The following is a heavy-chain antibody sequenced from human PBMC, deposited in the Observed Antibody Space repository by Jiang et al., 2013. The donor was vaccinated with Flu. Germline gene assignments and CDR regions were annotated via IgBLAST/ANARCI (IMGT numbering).Heavy chain of an antibody. D-gene: IGHD6-6*01. J-gene: IGHJ3*02. V-gene: IGHV3-48*03. Sequence: VQLVESGGGLVQPGGSLRLSCAASGFTFSSYEMNWVRQAPGKGLEWVSYISSSGSTIYYADSVKGRFTISRDNAKNSLYLQMNSLRAEDTAVYYCATSSRRMWRAFDIWGQGTMVTVSS. CDR1: GFTFSSYE. CDR3: ATSSRRMWRAFDI. CDR2: ISSSGSTI.